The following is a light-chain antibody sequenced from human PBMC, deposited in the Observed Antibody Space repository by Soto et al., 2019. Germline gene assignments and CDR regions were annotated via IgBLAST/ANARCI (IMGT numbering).Light chain of an antibody. CDR1: QRISSW. Sequence: DIQMTQSPSTLSASVGNRATITCRATQRISSWLAWYQQKPGKAPKLLIYTASSLETGVSSRFSGGGSGTDFTLTISSLQPDSFATSFCHHCNPYPWTFGQGTKVEVK. CDR2: TAS. CDR3: HHCNPYPWT. J-gene: IGKJ1*01. V-gene: IGKV1-5*03.